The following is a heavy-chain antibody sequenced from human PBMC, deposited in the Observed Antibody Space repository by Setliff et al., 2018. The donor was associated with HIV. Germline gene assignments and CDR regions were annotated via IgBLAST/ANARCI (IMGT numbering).Heavy chain of an antibody. CDR1: GGSFSGYY. Sequence: SETLSLTCAVYGGSFSGYYWSWIRQPPGKGLEWIGEINHSGSTNYNPSLKSRVTMSVDTSKNQFSLKLNSVTAADTAVYYCARYYDSHPAFDIWGQGTMVTVSS. D-gene: IGHD3-16*01. CDR3: ARYYDSHPAFDI. CDR2: INHSGST. J-gene: IGHJ3*02. V-gene: IGHV4-34*01.